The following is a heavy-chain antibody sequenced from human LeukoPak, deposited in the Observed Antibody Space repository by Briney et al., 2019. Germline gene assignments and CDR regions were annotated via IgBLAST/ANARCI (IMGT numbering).Heavy chain of an antibody. CDR3: ARGSQPREGRQRPRPDY. Sequence: SETLSLTCTVSGGSISSYYWSWIRQPPGKGLEWIGYIYYSGSTNYNPSLKSRVTISVDTSKNQFSLKLSSVTAADTAVYYCARGSQPREGRQRPRPDYWGQGTLVTVSS. CDR1: GGSISSYY. D-gene: IGHD1-1*01. V-gene: IGHV4-59*08. J-gene: IGHJ4*02. CDR2: IYYSGST.